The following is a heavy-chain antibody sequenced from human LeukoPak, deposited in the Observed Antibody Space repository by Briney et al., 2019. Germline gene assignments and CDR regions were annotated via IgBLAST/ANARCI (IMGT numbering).Heavy chain of an antibody. CDR1: GFTFSSYS. Sequence: PGGSLRLSCAASGFTFSSYSMNWVRQAPGKGLEWVSSISSSSSYIYYADSVKGRFTISRDNAKNPLYLQMNSLRAEDTAVYYCARDLGMGVPFDYWGQGTLATVSS. CDR3: ARDLGMGVPFDY. CDR2: ISSSSSYI. V-gene: IGHV3-21*01. D-gene: IGHD3-3*01. J-gene: IGHJ4*02.